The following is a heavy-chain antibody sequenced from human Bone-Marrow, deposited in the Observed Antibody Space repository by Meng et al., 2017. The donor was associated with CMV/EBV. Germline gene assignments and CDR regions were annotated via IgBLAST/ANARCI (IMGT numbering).Heavy chain of an antibody. CDR1: GFTFSSYW. Sequence: GESLKISCAASGFTFSSYWLHWVRQAPGKGLVWVSRINSDGYSTDYADSVEDRFTISRDNAKNTLYLQMNSLRAEDTAVYYCARGGPYSSSWYFDYWGQGTLVTVSS. CDR3: ARGGPYSSSWYFDY. V-gene: IGHV3-74*01. CDR2: INSDGYST. D-gene: IGHD6-13*01. J-gene: IGHJ4*02.